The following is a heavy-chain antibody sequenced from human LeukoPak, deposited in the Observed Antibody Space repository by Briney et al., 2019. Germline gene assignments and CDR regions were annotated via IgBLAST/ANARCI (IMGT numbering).Heavy chain of an antibody. D-gene: IGHD4-11*01. CDR1: GYTFTSYG. CDR3: ARVPPDYIPSKYYFDY. CDR2: ISPYNGNT. V-gene: IGHV1-18*01. J-gene: IGHJ4*02. Sequence: ASVKVSCKASGYTFTSYGISWVRQAPGQGLEWMGWISPYNGNTNYAQKLQGRVTMTTDTSTSTAYMELRSLRSDDTAVYYCARVPPDYIPSKYYFDYWGQGTLVTVSS.